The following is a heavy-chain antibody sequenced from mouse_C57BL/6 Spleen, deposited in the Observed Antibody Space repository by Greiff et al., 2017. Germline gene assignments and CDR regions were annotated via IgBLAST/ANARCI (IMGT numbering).Heavy chain of an antibody. Sequence: EVMLVESGGGLVQPGGSLSLSCAASGFTFTDYYMSWVRQPPGKALEWLGFIRNKANGYTTEYSASVKGRFTISRDNSQSILYLQMNALRAEDSATYYCARYPLYGNYESYYAMDDWGQGTSVTVSS. V-gene: IGHV7-3*01. CDR1: GFTFTDYY. D-gene: IGHD2-1*01. CDR2: IRNKANGYTT. CDR3: ARYPLYGNYESYYAMDD. J-gene: IGHJ4*01.